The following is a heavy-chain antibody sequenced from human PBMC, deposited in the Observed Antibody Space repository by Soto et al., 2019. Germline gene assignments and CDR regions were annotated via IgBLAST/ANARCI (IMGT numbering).Heavy chain of an antibody. CDR1: GYTFTGYY. CDR2: INPNSGGT. CDR3: ASDHWRTRNSCYYGMDV. V-gene: IGHV1-2*06. D-gene: IGHD1-7*01. J-gene: IGHJ6*02. Sequence: GASVKVSCKASGYTFTGYYMHWVRQAPGQGLEWMGRINPNSGGTNYAQKFQGRVTMTRDTSISTAYMELSRLRSDDTAVYYCASDHWRTRNSCYYGMDVWGQGTTVTVSS.